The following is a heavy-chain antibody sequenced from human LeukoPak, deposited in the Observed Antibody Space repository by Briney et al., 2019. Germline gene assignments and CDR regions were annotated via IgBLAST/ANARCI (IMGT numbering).Heavy chain of an antibody. CDR3: ARFQATSYYYYYYGMDV. J-gene: IGHJ6*02. CDR2: IYPGDSDT. D-gene: IGHD1-26*01. CDR1: GYSFTSYW. V-gene: IGHV5-51*01. Sequence: GESLKISCKGSGYSFTSYWIGWVRQMPGKGLELMGIIYPGDSDTRYSPSFQGQVTISADKSISTAYLQWSSLKASDTAMYYCARFQATSYYYYYYGMDVWGQGTTVTVSS.